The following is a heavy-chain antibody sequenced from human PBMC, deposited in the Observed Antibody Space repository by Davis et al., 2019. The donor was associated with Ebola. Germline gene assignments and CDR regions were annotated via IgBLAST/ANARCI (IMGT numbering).Heavy chain of an antibody. CDR3: ARAIVATIGGAYYYYGMDV. D-gene: IGHD5-12*01. CDR1: GYTFTSYG. J-gene: IGHJ6*02. Sequence: ASVKVSCKASGYTFTSYGISWVRQAPGQGLEWMGWISAYNGNTNYAQKLQGRVTMTTDTSTSTAYMELSSLRSEDTAVYYCARAIVATIGGAYYYYGMDVWGQGTTVTVSS. V-gene: IGHV1-18*01. CDR2: ISAYNGNT.